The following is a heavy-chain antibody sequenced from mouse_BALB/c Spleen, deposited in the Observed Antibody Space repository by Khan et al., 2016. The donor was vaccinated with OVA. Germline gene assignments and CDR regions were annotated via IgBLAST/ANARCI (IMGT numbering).Heavy chain of an antibody. Sequence: QLEESGPGLVKPSQSLSLTCTVTGYSITSDYAWYWIRQFPGNKLEWMGYISYSGSTSYTPSLKSRISITRDTSKNPFFLQLNSVTTEDTATSYCSRSAPEGERCFAYWGQGTLVTVSA. V-gene: IGHV3-2*02. CDR1: GYSITSDYA. CDR3: SRSAPEGERCFAY. CDR2: ISYSGST. J-gene: IGHJ3*01.